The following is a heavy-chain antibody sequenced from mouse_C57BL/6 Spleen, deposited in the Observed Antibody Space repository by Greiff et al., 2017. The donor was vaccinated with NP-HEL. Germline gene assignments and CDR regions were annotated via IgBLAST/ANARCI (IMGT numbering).Heavy chain of an antibody. J-gene: IGHJ4*01. CDR1: GYAFSSYW. D-gene: IGHD2-5*01. CDR2: IYPGDGDT. V-gene: IGHV1-80*01. CDR3: ARSYYSNYAMVY. Sequence: QLQQSGAELVKPGASVKISCKASGYAFSSYWMNWVKQRPGKGLEWIGQIYPGDGDTNYNGKFKGKATLTADKSSSTAYMQLSSLTSEDSAVYFCARSYYSNYAMVYWGQGTSVTVSS.